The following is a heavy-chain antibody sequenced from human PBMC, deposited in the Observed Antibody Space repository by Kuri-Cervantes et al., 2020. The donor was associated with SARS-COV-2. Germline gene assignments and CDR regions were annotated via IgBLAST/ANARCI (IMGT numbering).Heavy chain of an antibody. CDR2: INPSGGST. V-gene: IGHV1-46*01. D-gene: IGHD3-10*01. Sequence: ASVKVSCKASGYTFTSYYMHWVRQAPGQGLEWMGIINPSGGSTSYAQKFQGRVTMTRDTSTSTIYMELSSLRSEDTAVYYCARAFGWADAFDIWGQGTMVTVSS. J-gene: IGHJ3*02. CDR1: GYTFTSYY. CDR3: ARAFGWADAFDI.